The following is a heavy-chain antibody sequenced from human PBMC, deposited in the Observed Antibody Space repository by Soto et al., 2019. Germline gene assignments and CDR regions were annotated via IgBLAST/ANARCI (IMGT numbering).Heavy chain of an antibody. D-gene: IGHD3-10*01. J-gene: IGHJ6*02. CDR2: INPNSGGT. CDR3: ARGGAMVRAKQNYYYYGMDV. Sequence: ASVKVSCKASGYTFTGYYMHWVRQAPGQGLEWMGWINPNSGGTNYAQKFQGWVTMTRDTSISTAYMELSRLRSDDTAVYYCARGGAMVRAKQNYYYYGMDVWGQGTTVTVSS. V-gene: IGHV1-2*04. CDR1: GYTFTGYY.